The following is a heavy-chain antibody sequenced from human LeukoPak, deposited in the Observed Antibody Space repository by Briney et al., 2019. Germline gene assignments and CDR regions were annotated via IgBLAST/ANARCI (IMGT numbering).Heavy chain of an antibody. CDR2: IYHSGST. J-gene: IGHJ4*02. CDR1: GGSISSGGYS. V-gene: IGHV4-30-2*01. D-gene: IGHD3-9*01. Sequence: SETLSLTCAVSGGSISSGGYSWSWIRQPPGKGLEWIGYIYHSGSTYYNPSLMSRVTISVDTSKNQFSLKLSSVTAADTAVYYCARGPPINYDILTGYYNFDNWGQGTLVTVSS. CDR3: ARGPPINYDILTGYYNFDN.